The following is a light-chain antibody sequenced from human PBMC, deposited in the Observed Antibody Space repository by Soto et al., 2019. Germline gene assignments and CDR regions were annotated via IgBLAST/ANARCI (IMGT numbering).Light chain of an antibody. CDR3: TSYTSSSTLEV. J-gene: IGLJ2*01. CDR2: DVT. V-gene: IGLV2-14*03. CDR1: NSDVGGYNY. Sequence: QPVLTQPASVSGSPGQSITISCTGTNSDVGGYNYVSWYQHHPGKAPKLMIYDVTNRPSGVSNRFSGYKSGNTASLTISGLQAEDEADYYCTSYTSSSTLEVFGGGTKVTVL.